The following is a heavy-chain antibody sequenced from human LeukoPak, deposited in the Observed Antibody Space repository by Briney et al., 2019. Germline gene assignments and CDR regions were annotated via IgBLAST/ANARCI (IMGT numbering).Heavy chain of an antibody. J-gene: IGHJ5*02. Sequence: SETLSLTCSVSGGSIRSLGSSWGWGRQPPGKGLEWIASMYYTGTTYYNPSLKSRVTMSVDTSKNQFSLNPTSVTAADTAVFYCARSVSAYAGRGWFDPWGQGTLVTVSS. CDR3: ARSVSAYAGRGWFDP. V-gene: IGHV4-39*07. CDR2: MYYTGTT. CDR1: GGSIRSLGSS. D-gene: IGHD5-12*01.